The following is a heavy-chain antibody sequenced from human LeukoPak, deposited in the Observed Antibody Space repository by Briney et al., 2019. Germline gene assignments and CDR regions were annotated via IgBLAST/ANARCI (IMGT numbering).Heavy chain of an antibody. D-gene: IGHD3-3*01. CDR1: GGSISSYY. J-gene: IGHJ4*02. CDR3: ARDARGWSGFDY. Sequence: SETLSLTCSVSGGSISSYYWSWIRQPAGKGREWIGRIYTTGNTDYNPSLKSRVTMSVDTSKNQFSLNLSSVTAADTAVYYCARDARGWSGFDYWGRGTLVTVSS. CDR2: IYTTGNT. V-gene: IGHV4-4*07.